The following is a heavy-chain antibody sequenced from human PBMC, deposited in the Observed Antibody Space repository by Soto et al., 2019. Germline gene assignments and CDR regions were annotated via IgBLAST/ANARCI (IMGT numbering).Heavy chain of an antibody. J-gene: IGHJ5*02. V-gene: IGHV1-2*02. D-gene: IGHD2-2*02. CDR2: INPNSGGT. CDR1: GYTFTGYY. CDR3: ARVVVPAAIGFDP. Sequence: SVKVPCKASGYTFTGYYMHWVRQAAGQGLEWMGWINPNSGGTNYAQKFQGRVTMTRDTAISTAYMELSRLRSDDTAVYYCARVVVPAAIGFDPWGQGTLVTVSS.